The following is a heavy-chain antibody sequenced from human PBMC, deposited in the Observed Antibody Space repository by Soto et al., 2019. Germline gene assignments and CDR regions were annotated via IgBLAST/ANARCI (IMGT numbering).Heavy chain of an antibody. Sequence: ASVKVSCTASGYAFTSYAMHWVRQAPGQGLEWMGWINPNSGGTNYAQKFQGWVTMTRDTSISTAYMELSRLRSDDTAVYYCAREHFVGAFDIWGQGTMVTVSS. D-gene: IGHD3-3*02. J-gene: IGHJ3*02. CDR1: GYAFTSYA. CDR3: AREHFVGAFDI. V-gene: IGHV1-2*04. CDR2: INPNSGGT.